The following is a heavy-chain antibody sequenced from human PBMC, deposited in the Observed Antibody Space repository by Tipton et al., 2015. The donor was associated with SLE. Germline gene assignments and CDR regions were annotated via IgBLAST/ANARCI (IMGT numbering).Heavy chain of an antibody. D-gene: IGHD2-2*01. CDR1: GESFSVHS. Sequence: TLSLTCIVHGESFSVHSWAWLRQHPGKGLEWIGDVNHGGSTNYTPSLISRPTMSVDTSNNQLSLRLSSVTAADTAVYYCARWIAVPATANSDAFDIWGQGTMVTVSS. J-gene: IGHJ3*02. V-gene: IGHV4-34*10. CDR2: VNHGGST. CDR3: ARWIAVPATANSDAFDI.